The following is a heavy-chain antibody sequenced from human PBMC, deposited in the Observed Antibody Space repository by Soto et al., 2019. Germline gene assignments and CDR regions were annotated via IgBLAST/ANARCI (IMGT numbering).Heavy chain of an antibody. Sequence: QVQLVQSGAEVKKPGSSVKVSCKASGGTFSSYAISWVRQAPGQGLEWMGGIIPIFGTANYAQKFQGRVTINADDSTSTAYMELSSLRSEDTAVYYCARDVAAAGPNYYYYGMDVWGQGTTVTVSS. J-gene: IGHJ6*02. D-gene: IGHD6-13*01. CDR3: ARDVAAAGPNYYYYGMDV. CDR2: IIPIFGTA. CDR1: GGTFSSYA. V-gene: IGHV1-69*12.